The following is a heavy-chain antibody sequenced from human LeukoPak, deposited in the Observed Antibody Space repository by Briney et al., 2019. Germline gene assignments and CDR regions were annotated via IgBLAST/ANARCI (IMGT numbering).Heavy chain of an antibody. CDR3: ARINCSGGSCYSFPYYFDY. CDR2: IKQDGSEK. CDR1: GFTFSSYW. Sequence: GGSPRLSCAASGFTFSSYWMSWGRQAPGKGLEWVANIKQDGSEKYYVDSVKGRFTISRDNAKNSLYLQMNSLRAEDTAVYYCARINCSGGSCYSFPYYFDYWGQGTLVTVSS. V-gene: IGHV3-7*01. D-gene: IGHD2-15*01. J-gene: IGHJ4*02.